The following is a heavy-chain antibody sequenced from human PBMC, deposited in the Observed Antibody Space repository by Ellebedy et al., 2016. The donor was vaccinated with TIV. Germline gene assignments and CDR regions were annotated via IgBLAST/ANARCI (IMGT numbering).Heavy chain of an antibody. CDR1: GFTFSRNV. Sequence: GESLKISXAVFGFTFSRNVMTWVRQAPGKGLEWVSYISSSSSTIYYADSVKGRFTISRDNAKNSLYLQMNSLRDEDTALYYCARELLLVYWGQGTLVTVSS. V-gene: IGHV3-48*02. CDR2: ISSSSSTI. CDR3: ARELLLVY. D-gene: IGHD3-22*01. J-gene: IGHJ4*02.